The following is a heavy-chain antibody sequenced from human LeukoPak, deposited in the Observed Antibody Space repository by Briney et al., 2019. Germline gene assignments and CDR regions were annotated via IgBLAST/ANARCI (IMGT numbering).Heavy chain of an antibody. CDR3: AREDFYGSGSYLDY. Sequence: PGGSLRLSCATSGFTVSSNYMSWVRQAPGKGLEWVSVIYSGGSTYYADSVKGRFTISRDNSKNTLYLQMNSLRAEDTAVYYCAREDFYGSGSYLDYWGQRTLVTVSS. CDR2: IYSGGST. D-gene: IGHD3-10*01. CDR1: GFTVSSNY. V-gene: IGHV3-53*01. J-gene: IGHJ4*02.